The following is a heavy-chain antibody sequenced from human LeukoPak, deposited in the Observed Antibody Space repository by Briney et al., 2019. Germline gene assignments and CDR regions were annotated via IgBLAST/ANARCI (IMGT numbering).Heavy chain of an antibody. CDR3: ARDLGIAVADDAFDI. J-gene: IGHJ3*02. D-gene: IGHD6-19*01. V-gene: IGHV3-30*03. CDR2: ISTDGSNK. CDR1: GFTFSYYG. Sequence: GGSLTLSCAASGFTFSYYGLHWVRQAPGKGLERVALISTDGSNKNYADSVKGRFTISRDNSKNTLYLQMNSLRAEDTAVYYCARDLGIAVADDAFDIWGQGTMVTVSS.